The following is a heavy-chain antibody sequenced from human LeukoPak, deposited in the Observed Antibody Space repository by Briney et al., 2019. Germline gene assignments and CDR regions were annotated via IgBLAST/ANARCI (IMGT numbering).Heavy chain of an antibody. CDR2: ISAYNGNT. Sequence: ASVKVSRKASGYTFTSYGISWVRQAPGQGLEWMGWISAYNGNTNYAQKLQGRVTMTTDTSTSTAYMGLRSLRSDDTAVYYCARDRTPPTYYYDSSDRYYYGMDVWGQGTTVTVSS. J-gene: IGHJ6*02. CDR1: GYTFTSYG. V-gene: IGHV1-18*01. CDR3: ARDRTPPTYYYDSSDRYYYGMDV. D-gene: IGHD3-22*01.